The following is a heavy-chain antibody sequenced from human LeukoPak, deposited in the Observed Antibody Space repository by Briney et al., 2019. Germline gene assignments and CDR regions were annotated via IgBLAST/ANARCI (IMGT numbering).Heavy chain of an antibody. Sequence: GGSLRLSCAASGFTFDDYAMHWVRQAPGKGLEWVSGISWNSGSIGYADSVKGRFTISRDNAMNSLYLQMNSLRAEDTALYYCAKDTLRRRVYAIGAYFDYWGQGTLVTVSS. CDR1: GFTFDDYA. J-gene: IGHJ4*02. CDR3: AKDTLRRRVYAIGAYFDY. V-gene: IGHV3-9*01. D-gene: IGHD2-8*01. CDR2: ISWNSGSI.